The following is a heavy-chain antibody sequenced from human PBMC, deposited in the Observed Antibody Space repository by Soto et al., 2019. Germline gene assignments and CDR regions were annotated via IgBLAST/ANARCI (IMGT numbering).Heavy chain of an antibody. D-gene: IGHD2-2*01. Sequence: PGGSLRLSCAASGFTLTKVSMSWVRQAPGKGLEWVGHIKSNADGGTTDYAAPVKGRFSISRDDSKNTLNLQMNSLKTEDTAVYYCSTDIPATLGPLDYWGQGILVTVSS. CDR2: IKSNADGGTT. J-gene: IGHJ4*02. V-gene: IGHV3-15*05. CDR3: STDIPATLGPLDY. CDR1: GFTLTKVS.